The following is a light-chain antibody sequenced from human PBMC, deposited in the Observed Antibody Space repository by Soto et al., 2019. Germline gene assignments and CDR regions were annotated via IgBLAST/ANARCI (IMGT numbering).Light chain of an antibody. Sequence: ILVTQSPSSVSASVGDRVTITCRASQPISSWLAWYQQKPGQAPNLLIYSASTLRSGVPSRFSGSESGTLFTLTITILQPEDFATYYCQQASSFPLTCGGGTKVEGK. V-gene: IGKV1-12*01. CDR2: SAS. CDR3: QQASSFPLT. CDR1: QPISSW. J-gene: IGKJ4*01.